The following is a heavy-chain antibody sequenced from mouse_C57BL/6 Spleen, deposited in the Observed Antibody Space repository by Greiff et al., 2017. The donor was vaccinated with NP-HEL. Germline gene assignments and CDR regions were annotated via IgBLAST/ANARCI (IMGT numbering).Heavy chain of an antibody. Sequence: QVQLQQPGAELVRPGSSVKLSCKASGYTFTSYWMHWVKQRPIQGLEWIGNIDPSDSETHYNQKFKDKATLAVDKSSSTADMQLSSLTYEDAAVYYCGYYYGSSYGYFDVWGTGTTVTGAS. CDR2: IDPSDSET. CDR1: GYTFTSYW. J-gene: IGHJ1*03. D-gene: IGHD1-1*01. CDR3: GYYYGSSYGYFDV. V-gene: IGHV1-52*01.